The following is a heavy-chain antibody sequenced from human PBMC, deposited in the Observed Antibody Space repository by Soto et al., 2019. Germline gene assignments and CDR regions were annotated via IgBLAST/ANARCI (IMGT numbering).Heavy chain of an antibody. CDR2: IDPVDSHT. V-gene: IGHV5-10-1*03. CDR3: ARRVAGVKTFEV. J-gene: IGHJ3*01. D-gene: IGHD6-19*01. Sequence: EVQLVQSGAAVKKPGESLTISCKGSGYSFTSFWITWVRQMPGKGLEWMGRIDPVDSHTNYSPSVQGHVTISTDKSISTAYLHWSSLKASDTAMYYCARRVAGVKTFEVWGQGTMVTVSS. CDR1: GYSFTSFW.